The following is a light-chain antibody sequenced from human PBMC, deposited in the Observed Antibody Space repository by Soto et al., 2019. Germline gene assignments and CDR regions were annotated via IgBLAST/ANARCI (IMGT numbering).Light chain of an antibody. CDR1: SSDVGGYNY. CDR3: SSYAGSNNLL. Sequence: QSALTQPPSASGSPGQSVTISCTGTSSDVGGYNYVSWYQQHPGKAPNLMIYEVSKRPSGVPDRFSGSKSGNTASLTVSGLQAEDEADYYCSSYAGSNNLLFGGGTKVTVL. J-gene: IGLJ2*01. CDR2: EVS. V-gene: IGLV2-8*01.